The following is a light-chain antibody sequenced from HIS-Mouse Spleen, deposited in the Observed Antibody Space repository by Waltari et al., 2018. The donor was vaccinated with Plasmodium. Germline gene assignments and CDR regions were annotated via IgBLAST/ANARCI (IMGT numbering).Light chain of an antibody. J-gene: IGLJ2*01. CDR3: SSYAGSNNLV. Sequence: QSALTQPPSASGSPGQSVTIPCTGTSRAAGGYTYVPWYQQHPGKAPKLMIYEVSKRPSGVPDRFSGSKSGNTASLTVSGLQAEDEADYYCSSYAGSNNLVFGGGTKLTVL. CDR1: SRAAGGYTY. V-gene: IGLV2-8*01. CDR2: EVS.